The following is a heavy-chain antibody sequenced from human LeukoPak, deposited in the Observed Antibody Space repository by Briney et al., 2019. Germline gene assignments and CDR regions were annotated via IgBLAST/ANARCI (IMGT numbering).Heavy chain of an antibody. V-gene: IGHV1-69*04. CDR1: GGTFSSYA. D-gene: IGHD3-10*01. J-gene: IGHJ5*02. CDR2: IIPILGIA. Sequence: SVKVSCKASGGTFSSYAISWVRQAPGQGLEWMGRIIPILGIANYAQKFQGRVTITADKSTSTAYMELSSLRSEDTAVYYCATIAMVRGVIPAWFDPWGQGTLVTVSS. CDR3: ATIAMVRGVIPAWFDP.